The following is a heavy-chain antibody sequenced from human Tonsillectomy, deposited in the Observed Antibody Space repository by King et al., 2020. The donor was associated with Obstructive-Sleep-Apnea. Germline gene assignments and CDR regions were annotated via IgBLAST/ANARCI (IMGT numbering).Heavy chain of an antibody. CDR3: ARVGGGYNLDFYYGMDV. CDR1: GYTFTNYG. Sequence: VQLVESGAEVKKPGASVKVSCKASGYTFTNYGITWVRQAPGQGPEWMGWISAYNGNTNYAQKLQGRGTMTTDTSTSTAYMELRSLRSDDTAVYYCARVGGGYNLDFYYGMDVWGQGTTVTVSS. D-gene: IGHD5-24*01. V-gene: IGHV1-18*01. CDR2: ISAYNGNT. J-gene: IGHJ6*02.